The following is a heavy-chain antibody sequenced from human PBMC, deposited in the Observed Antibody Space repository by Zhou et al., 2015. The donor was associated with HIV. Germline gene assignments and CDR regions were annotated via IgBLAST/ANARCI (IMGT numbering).Heavy chain of an antibody. V-gene: IGHV1-2*06. D-gene: IGHD3-16*02. Sequence: QAQLVQSGAEVKKPGASVKVSCEASGYSFSVYYMHWARQAPGQGLEWMGRINPSSGDSNYAQKFQGRVTMTRDSSISTAYMELRRLRSNDTAVYYCVVVNPVDGLDLWGQGTMVTVSS. CDR3: VVVNPVDGLDL. CDR1: GYSFSVYY. J-gene: IGHJ3*01. CDR2: INPSSGDS.